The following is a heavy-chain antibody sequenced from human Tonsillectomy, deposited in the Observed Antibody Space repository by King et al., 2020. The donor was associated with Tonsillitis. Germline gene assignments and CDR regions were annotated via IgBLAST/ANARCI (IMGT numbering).Heavy chain of an antibody. CDR2: IKQDGSTK. Sequence: VQLVESGGGLVQPGGSLRLSCAASGFTFSSYWMSWVRQAPGKGLEWVANIKQDGSTKYYVDSVKGRFTISRDNAKNSPYLQMNSRGAEDTAVYYCARDRAGIDYWGQGTLVTVSS. CDR1: GFTFSSYW. D-gene: IGHD1-14*01. CDR3: ARDRAGIDY. J-gene: IGHJ4*02. V-gene: IGHV3-7*04.